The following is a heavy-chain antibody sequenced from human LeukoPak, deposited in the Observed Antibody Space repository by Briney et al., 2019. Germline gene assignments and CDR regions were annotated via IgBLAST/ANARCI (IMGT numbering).Heavy chain of an antibody. CDR3: AKDYDILTGYYRFDI. Sequence: GGSLRLSCAASGFTFSSYAMSWVRQAPGKGLEWVSAISGSGGSTYYADSVKGRFTISRDNSKNMLYLQMNSLRAEDTAVYYCAKDYDILTGYYRFDIWGQGTMVTVSS. CDR2: ISGSGGST. D-gene: IGHD3-9*01. V-gene: IGHV3-23*01. J-gene: IGHJ3*02. CDR1: GFTFSSYA.